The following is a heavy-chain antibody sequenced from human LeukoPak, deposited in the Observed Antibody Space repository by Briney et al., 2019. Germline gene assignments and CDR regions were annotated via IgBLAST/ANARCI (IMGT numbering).Heavy chain of an antibody. CDR1: GFTFSDCD. CDR2: ISYMGDHR. D-gene: IGHD6-25*01. CDR3: GKAFPPLRVAAAGDY. V-gene: IGHV3-21*06. Sequence: GGSLRLSCTASGFTFSDCDMNWFRQAPGKGLQWVSSISYMGDHRYYADSAKGRFTISRDNAKNSLYLQMDNLRADDTAVYYCGKAFPPLRVAAAGDYGGEGTLVTVSS. J-gene: IGHJ4*02.